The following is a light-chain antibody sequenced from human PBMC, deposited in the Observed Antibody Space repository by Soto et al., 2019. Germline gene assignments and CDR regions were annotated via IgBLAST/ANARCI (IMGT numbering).Light chain of an antibody. V-gene: IGLV2-23*02. J-gene: IGLJ2*01. Sequence: QSVLTQPASVSGSPGQSITISCTGTSSDVGSYNLVSWYQQHPGKAPKLMIYEVSKRPSGVSNRFSGSKSGDTASLTISGLQDEDEADYYSCSYAGSSTYVVFGGGTQLTVL. CDR2: EVS. CDR1: SSDVGSYNL. CDR3: CSYAGSSTYVV.